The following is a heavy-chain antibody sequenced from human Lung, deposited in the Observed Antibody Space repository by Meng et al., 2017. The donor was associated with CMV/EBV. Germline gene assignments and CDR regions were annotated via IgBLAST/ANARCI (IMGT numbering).Heavy chain of an antibody. CDR3: TRVNYYYGMDV. V-gene: IGHV3-49*04. CDR2: IRSKAYGGTT. D-gene: IGHD3-22*01. CDR1: GFTFGDYA. J-gene: IGHJ6*02. Sequence: GESLKIPCTASGFTFGDYAMSWVRQAPGKGLEWVGFIRSKAYGGTTEYAASVKGRFTISRDDSKSIAYLQMNSLKTEDTAVYYCTRVNYYYGMDVWGQGTTVXVSS.